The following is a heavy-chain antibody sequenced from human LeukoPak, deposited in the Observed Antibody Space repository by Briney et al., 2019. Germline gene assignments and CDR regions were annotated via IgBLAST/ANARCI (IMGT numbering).Heavy chain of an antibody. Sequence: GGSLRLSCAVSGFSFTNFWMSWVRPAPGRGLEWVANIHPEGNEKYHVESVKGRFTISRDNTKNLLFLQMNGLRVEDTAVYYGARGDAFSGDHWGQGTLVTVSS. CDR1: GFSFTNFW. J-gene: IGHJ4*02. CDR3: ARGDAFSGDH. V-gene: IGHV3-7*04. CDR2: IHPEGNEK.